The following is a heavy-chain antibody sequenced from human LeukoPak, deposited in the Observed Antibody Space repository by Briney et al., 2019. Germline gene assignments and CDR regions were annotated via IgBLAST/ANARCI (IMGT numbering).Heavy chain of an antibody. D-gene: IGHD6-19*01. Sequence: GGSLRLSCAASGFTFSSYSMNWVRQAPGKGLEWVSSISSSSSYIYYADSVKGRFTISRDNAKNSLYLQMNSLRAEDTAVYYCARERSGWQRDTGVYYYMDVWGKGTTVTISS. J-gene: IGHJ6*03. CDR1: GFTFSSYS. CDR3: ARERSGWQRDTGVYYYMDV. CDR2: ISSSSSYI. V-gene: IGHV3-21*01.